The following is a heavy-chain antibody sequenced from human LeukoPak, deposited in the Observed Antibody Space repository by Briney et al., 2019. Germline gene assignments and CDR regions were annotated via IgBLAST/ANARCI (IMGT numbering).Heavy chain of an antibody. CDR3: ARESSRYSGYDHFDY. CDR2: INGSGAST. D-gene: IGHD5-12*01. Sequence: GGSLRLSCAASGFTFSSYSMNWVRQAPGKGLEWVSNINGSGASTYYADSVKGRFTISRDNSKTTLYLHMNSLRAEDTAVYYCARESSRYSGYDHFDYWGQGTLVTVSS. J-gene: IGHJ4*02. CDR1: GFTFSSYS. V-gene: IGHV3-23*01.